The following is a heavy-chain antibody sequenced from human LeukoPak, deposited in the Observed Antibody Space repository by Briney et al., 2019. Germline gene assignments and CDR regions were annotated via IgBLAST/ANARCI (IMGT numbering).Heavy chain of an antibody. CDR3: ARNHGYSSGLLLN. CDR2: ISSSSSYI. V-gene: IGHV3-21*01. D-gene: IGHD6-19*01. J-gene: IGHJ4*02. Sequence: GGSLRLSCAASGFTFSSYSMNWVRQAPGKGLEWVSSISSSSSYIYYADSVKGRFTISRDNSKNTLYLQMNSLRAEDTAVYYCARNHGYSSGLLLNWGQGTLVTVSS. CDR1: GFTFSSYS.